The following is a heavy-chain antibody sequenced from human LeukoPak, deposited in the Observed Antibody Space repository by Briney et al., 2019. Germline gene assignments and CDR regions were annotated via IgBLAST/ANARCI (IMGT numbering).Heavy chain of an antibody. D-gene: IGHD3/OR15-3a*01. J-gene: IGHJ4*02. CDR1: GFTFSSYA. V-gene: IGHV3-23*01. CDR3: TRVGTAGTWTDY. CDR2: IIDSGDIT. Sequence: GGSLRLSCEASGFTFSSYAMSWVRQAPGKGLEWVSGIIDSGDITYYANSVKGRFTISRDNSKNTPYLQMNSLRAEDTAIYFCTRVGTAGTWTDYWGQGTLITVSS.